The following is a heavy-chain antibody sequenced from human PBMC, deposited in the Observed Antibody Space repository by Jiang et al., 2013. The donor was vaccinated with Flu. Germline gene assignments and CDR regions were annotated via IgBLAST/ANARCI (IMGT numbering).Heavy chain of an antibody. CDR1: GFTFSSYT. J-gene: IGHJ4*02. Sequence: SWGGVVQPGRSLRLSCAVSGFTFSSYTMHWVRQAPGKGLEWVALILYDGSNQYYADSVKGRFTISRDNSKNTLYLQMTSLRAEDTAVYYCASTVGTNSGLGGYWGQGTLVTVSS. D-gene: IGHD4-23*01. CDR3: ASTVGTNSGLGGY. V-gene: IGHV3-30-3*01. CDR2: ILYDGSNQ.